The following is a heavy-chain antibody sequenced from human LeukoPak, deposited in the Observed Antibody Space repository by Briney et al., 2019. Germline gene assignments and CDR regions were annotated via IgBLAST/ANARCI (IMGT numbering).Heavy chain of an antibody. Sequence: GGSLRLSCAASGFTFSSYGMHWVRQAPGKGLEWVAVISYDGSNKYYADSVKGRFTISRDNSKNTLYLQMNSLRAEDTAVYYCAKDLGYSDWLSIDYWGQGTLVTVSS. V-gene: IGHV3-30*18. J-gene: IGHJ4*02. D-gene: IGHD3-9*01. CDR1: GFTFSSYG. CDR3: AKDLGYSDWLSIDY. CDR2: ISYDGSNK.